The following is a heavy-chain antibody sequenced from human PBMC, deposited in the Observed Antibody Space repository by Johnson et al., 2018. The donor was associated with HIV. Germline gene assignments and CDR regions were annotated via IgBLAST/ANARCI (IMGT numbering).Heavy chain of an antibody. D-gene: IGHD3-16*02. V-gene: IGHV3-15*01. CDR1: GFTFSNVW. CDR3: TTAIVIDAFDI. CDR2: IKRKIEGEAT. Sequence: VQLVESGGGLVKPGGSLRLSCAASGFTFSNVWMSWVRQAPGKGLEWVGRIKRKIEGEATDYAAPVKGRFTISRDDSKNTLFLQMSSLKTDDTAVYYCTTAIVIDAFDIWGQG. J-gene: IGHJ3*02.